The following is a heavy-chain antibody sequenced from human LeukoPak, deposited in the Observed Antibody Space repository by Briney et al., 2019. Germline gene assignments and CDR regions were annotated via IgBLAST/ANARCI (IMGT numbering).Heavy chain of an antibody. CDR2: IYTSGST. CDR1: GGSISSYY. CDR3: ARTTTVTIGNAFDI. V-gene: IGHV4-4*07. Sequence: SETLSLTCTVSGGSISSYYWSWIRQPAGKGLEWIGRIYTSGSTNYNPSLKSRVTISVDTSKNQFSLKLSSVTAADTAVYYCARTTTVTIGNAFDIWGQGTMVTVSS. D-gene: IGHD4-17*01. J-gene: IGHJ3*02.